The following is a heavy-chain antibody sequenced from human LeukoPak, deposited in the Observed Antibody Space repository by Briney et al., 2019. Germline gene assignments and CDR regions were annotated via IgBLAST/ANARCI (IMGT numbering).Heavy chain of an antibody. D-gene: IGHD3-10*01. CDR3: AWRDYYGSGSYDPIDAFDI. J-gene: IGHJ3*02. Sequence: SETLSLTCTVSGGSISSSSYYWGWIRQPPGKGLEWIGSIYYSGSTYYNPSLKSRVTISVDTSKNQFSLKLSSVTAADTAVYYCAWRDYYGSGSYDPIDAFDIWGQGTMDTVSS. CDR2: IYYSGST. CDR1: GGSISSSSYY. V-gene: IGHV4-39*01.